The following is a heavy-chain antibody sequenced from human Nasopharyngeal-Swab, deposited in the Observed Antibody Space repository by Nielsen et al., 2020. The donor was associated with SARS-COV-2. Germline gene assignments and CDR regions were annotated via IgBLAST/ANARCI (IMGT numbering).Heavy chain of an antibody. D-gene: IGHD2-15*01. CDR2: ISYDGSNK. V-gene: IGHV3-30*18. Sequence: GESLKISCEASGFTFSRYGMQWVRQAPGKGLEGVAVISYDGSNKYYADSVKGRFTISRNNSKNTLYLQMNSLIAEDTAVYYCAKSSVGSPRRAFDIWGQGTMVTVSS. CDR3: AKSSVGSPRRAFDI. CDR1: GFTFSRYG. J-gene: IGHJ3*02.